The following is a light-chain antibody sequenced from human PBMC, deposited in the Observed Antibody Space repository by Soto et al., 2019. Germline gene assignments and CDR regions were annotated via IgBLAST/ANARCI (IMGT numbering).Light chain of an antibody. CDR1: QNISTF. Sequence: DIQMTQSPSSLSASVGDRVTITCRASQNISTFLNWYQQKPGKAPKLLIYTASTLRSGVPSRFSGSGSGTDFTLTFSSLQPEDFATYYCQQSYSTPWTFGQGTKVDIK. CDR2: TAS. CDR3: QQSYSTPWT. V-gene: IGKV1-39*01. J-gene: IGKJ1*01.